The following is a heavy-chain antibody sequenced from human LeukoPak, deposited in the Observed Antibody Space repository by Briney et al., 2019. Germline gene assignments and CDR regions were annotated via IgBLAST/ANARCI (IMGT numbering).Heavy chain of an antibody. J-gene: IGHJ4*02. D-gene: IGHD4/OR15-4a*01. CDR1: GFTFSSYS. Sequence: GGSLRLSCAASGFTFSSYSMNWVRQAPGKGLEWVSYISSSSSTIYYADSVKGRFTISRDNAKNSLYLQMNSLRADDTAVYYCARGVANHYFDYWGQGTLVTVPS. CDR3: ARGVANHYFDY. CDR2: ISSSSSTI. V-gene: IGHV3-48*04.